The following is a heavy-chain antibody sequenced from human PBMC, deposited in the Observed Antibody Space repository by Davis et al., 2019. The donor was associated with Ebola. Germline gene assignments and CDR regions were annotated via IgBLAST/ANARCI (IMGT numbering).Heavy chain of an antibody. J-gene: IGHJ4*02. CDR1: GDSVSSNSAA. V-gene: IGHV6-1*01. CDR2: TYYRSKWYN. CDR3: ARGRRYSYGPPRY. D-gene: IGHD5-18*01. Sequence: MPSETLSLTCAISGDSVSSNSAAWNWIRQSPSRGLEWLGRTYYRSKWYNDYAVSVKSRITINPDTSKNQFSLKLSSVTAADTAVYYCARGRRYSYGPPRYWGQGTLVTVSS.